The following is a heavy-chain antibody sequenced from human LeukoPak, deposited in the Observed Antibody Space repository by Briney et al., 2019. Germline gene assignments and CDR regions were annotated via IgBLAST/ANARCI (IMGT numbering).Heavy chain of an antibody. CDR3: AKAAYNYGPFDY. CDR1: GFTFSTFA. J-gene: IGHJ4*02. CDR2: ITGSGPYM. Sequence: PGGSLRLSCAASGFTFSTFAMHWVRLSPGKGLEWVSSITGSGPYMLYADSVKGRFTISRDNSKNTLYLQMNSLRAEDTAVYYCAKAAYNYGPFDYWGQGTLVLVSS. D-gene: IGHD5-18*01. V-gene: IGHV3-23*01.